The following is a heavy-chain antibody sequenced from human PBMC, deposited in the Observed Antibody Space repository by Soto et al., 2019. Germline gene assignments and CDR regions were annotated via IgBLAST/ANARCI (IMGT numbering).Heavy chain of an antibody. V-gene: IGHV3-33*01. J-gene: IGHJ4*02. CDR1: GFSFMSYD. D-gene: IGHD3-3*01. CDR3: ARVLRGFLGWFGADY. Sequence: QVHLVESGGGVVQPGRSLRLSCTASGFSFMSYDMHWVRQAPGRGLEWVAVIWSDGNNKYYADSVEGRFTISRDNSNNTLYLQMNSLRAEDTAVYYCARVLRGFLGWFGADYWGQGILVTVSS. CDR2: IWSDGNNK.